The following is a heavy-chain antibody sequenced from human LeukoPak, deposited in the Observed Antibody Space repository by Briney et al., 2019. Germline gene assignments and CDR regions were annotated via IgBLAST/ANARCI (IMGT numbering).Heavy chain of an antibody. CDR2: IYYSGST. V-gene: IGHV4-39*02. D-gene: IGHD6-19*01. Sequence: SETLSLTCTVSGGSISSSSYYWGWIRQPPGKGLEWIGSIYYSGSTYYNPSLKSRVTISLDAPNKQFSLRLSSVTAADTAVYYCARGSHPVTGTLGGYFDPWGQGTLVTVSS. CDR1: GGSISSSSYY. J-gene: IGHJ4*02. CDR3: ARGSHPVTGTLGGYFDP.